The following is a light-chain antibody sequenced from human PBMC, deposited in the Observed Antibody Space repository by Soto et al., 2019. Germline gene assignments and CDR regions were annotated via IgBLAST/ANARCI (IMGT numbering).Light chain of an antibody. CDR1: SSNIGSNY. Sequence: QSVLTQPPSTSGTPGQRVTISCSGSSSNIGSNYVYWYQQLPGTAPKLLIYRNNQRPSGVPDRFSGSKSGTSAPLAISGLRSEDEADYFCAAWDDSLRALVFGGGTKLTVL. CDR2: RNN. CDR3: AAWDDSLRALV. J-gene: IGLJ2*01. V-gene: IGLV1-47*01.